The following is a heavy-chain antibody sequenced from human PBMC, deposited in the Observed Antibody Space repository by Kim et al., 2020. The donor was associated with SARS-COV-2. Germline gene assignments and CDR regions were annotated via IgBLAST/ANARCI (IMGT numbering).Heavy chain of an antibody. D-gene: IGHD3-10*01. Sequence: KGRITNSRDNSKNMLYLQMNSLRVEDTAVYYCASGTYYYGSGSYHPPDYWGQGTLVTVSS. J-gene: IGHJ4*02. CDR3: ASGTYYYGSGSYHPPDY. V-gene: IGHV3-30*01.